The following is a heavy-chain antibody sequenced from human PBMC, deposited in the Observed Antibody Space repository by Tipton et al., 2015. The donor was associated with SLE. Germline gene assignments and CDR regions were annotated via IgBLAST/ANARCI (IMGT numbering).Heavy chain of an antibody. CDR1: GGSISSSSYY. Sequence: TLSLTCTVSGGSISSSSYYWGWIRQPPGKGLEWIGSIYYSGSTYYNPSLKSRVTISVDTSKNQFSLKLSSVTAADTAVYYCARDVQDYDSSGYYYYYYYMDVWGKGTTVTVYS. J-gene: IGHJ6*03. D-gene: IGHD3-22*01. V-gene: IGHV4-39*07. CDR2: IYYSGST. CDR3: ARDVQDYDSSGYYYYYYYMDV.